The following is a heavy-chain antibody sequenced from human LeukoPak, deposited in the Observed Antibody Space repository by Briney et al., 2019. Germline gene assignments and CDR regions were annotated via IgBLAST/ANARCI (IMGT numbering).Heavy chain of an antibody. V-gene: IGHV4-34*01. J-gene: IGHJ4*02. CDR3: ARARGSGSYYSSHYFDY. D-gene: IGHD3-10*01. CDR2: INHSGST. CDR1: GGSFSGYY. Sequence: SETLSLTCAVYGGSFSGYYWSWIRQPPGKGLEWIGEINHSGSTNYNPSLKSRVTISVDTSKNQFSLKLSSVTAADTAVCYCARARGSGSYYSSHYFDYWGQGTLVTVSS.